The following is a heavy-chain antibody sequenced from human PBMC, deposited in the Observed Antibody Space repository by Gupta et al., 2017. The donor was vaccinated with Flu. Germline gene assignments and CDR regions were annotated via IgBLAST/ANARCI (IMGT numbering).Heavy chain of an antibody. CDR2: ISYDGSHK. V-gene: IGHV3-30*18. J-gene: IGHJ6*02. Sequence: QEQVVDSGGGAVQPGRSLRLSCAASGFAFSNYGMHWVRQAPGKGLEWVAVISYDGSHKEYGDSVKGRFTISRDNSKTTLYLQMNSLRPEDTAVYYCAKDGKWEFFCYGMNVWGQGTTVTVSS. CDR3: AKDGKWEFFCYGMNV. D-gene: IGHD1-26*01. CDR1: GFAFSNYG.